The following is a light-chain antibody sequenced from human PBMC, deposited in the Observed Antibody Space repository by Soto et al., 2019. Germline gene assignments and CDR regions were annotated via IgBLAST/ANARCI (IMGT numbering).Light chain of an antibody. J-gene: IGKJ4*01. CDR2: KAS. CDR3: QQYNSYPFT. Sequence: DIQMTQSPSTPSASVGDRVTITCRASQSISSWLAWYQQKPGKAPKLLIYKASSLESGVPSRFSGSGSGTEFTLTISSLQPDDFATYYCQQYNSYPFTFGGGTKVEIK. V-gene: IGKV1-5*03. CDR1: QSISSW.